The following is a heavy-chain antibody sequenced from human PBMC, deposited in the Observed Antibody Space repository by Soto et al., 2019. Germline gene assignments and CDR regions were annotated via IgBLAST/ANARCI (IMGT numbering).Heavy chain of an antibody. J-gene: IGHJ5*02. Sequence: SETLSLTCAVSGGSISSGGDSRSWIRQPPGKGLEWIGYIYHSGSTLYNPSLKSRVTISVDKSKNQFSLKLSSVTAADTAVYYCARDQLEGNWFDPWGQGTLVTVSS. V-gene: IGHV4-30-2*01. CDR1: GGSISSGGDS. CDR2: IYHSGST. CDR3: ARDQLEGNWFDP. D-gene: IGHD1-1*01.